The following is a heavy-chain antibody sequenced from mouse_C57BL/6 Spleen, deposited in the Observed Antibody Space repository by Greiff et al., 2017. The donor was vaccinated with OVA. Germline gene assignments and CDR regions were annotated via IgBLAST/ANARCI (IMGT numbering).Heavy chain of an antibody. Sequence: QVQLKQSGAELVRPGASVTLSCKASGYTFTDYEMHWVKQTPVHGLEWIGAIDPETGGTAYNQKFKGKAILTADKSSSTAYMELRSLTSEDSAVYYCTRMERYAMDYWGQGTSVTVSS. CDR2: IDPETGGT. J-gene: IGHJ4*01. V-gene: IGHV1-15*01. CDR3: TRMERYAMDY. CDR1: GYTFTDYE.